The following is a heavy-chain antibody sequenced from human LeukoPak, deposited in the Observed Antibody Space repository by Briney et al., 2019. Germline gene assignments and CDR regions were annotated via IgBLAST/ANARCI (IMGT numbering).Heavy chain of an antibody. V-gene: IGHV3-15*01. CDR3: TTDASTYYYGWGSYPTNY. CDR1: GFPFSNAW. D-gene: IGHD3-10*01. CDR2: IKSKTDGGTT. J-gene: IGHJ4*02. Sequence: GGSLRLSCAASGFPFSNAWMSWVRQAPGKGLEWSGRIKSKTDGGTTDYAAPVKGRFTISRDDSDNTMYLLMNSLKTEDTAVYYCTTDASTYYYGWGSYPTNYWGQGTLVTVSS.